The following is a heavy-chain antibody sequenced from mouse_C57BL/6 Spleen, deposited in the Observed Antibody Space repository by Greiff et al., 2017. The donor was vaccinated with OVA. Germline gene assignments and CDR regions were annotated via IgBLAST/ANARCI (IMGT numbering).Heavy chain of an antibody. CDR2: IDPNSGGT. V-gene: IGHV1-72*01. Sequence: QVQLKQPGAELVKPGASVKLSCKASGYTFTSYWMHWVKQRPGRGLEWIGRIDPNSGGTKYNEKFKSKATLTVDKPSSTAYMQLSSLTSEDSAVYYCARGSYYGSYYFDYWGQGTTLTVSS. J-gene: IGHJ2*01. D-gene: IGHD1-1*01. CDR1: GYTFTSYW. CDR3: ARGSYYGSYYFDY.